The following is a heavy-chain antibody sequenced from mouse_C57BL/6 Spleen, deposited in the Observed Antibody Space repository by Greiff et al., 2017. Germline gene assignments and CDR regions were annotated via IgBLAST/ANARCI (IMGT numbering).Heavy chain of an antibody. J-gene: IGHJ2*01. V-gene: IGHV1-84*01. Sequence: VQLQQSGPELVKPGASVKISCKASGYTFTDYYINWVKQRPGQGLAWIGWIYPGSGNTKYNEKFKGKATLTVDTSSSTAYMQLSSLTSEESAVYFCARYETGTLDYWGQGTTLTVSS. CDR3: ARYETGTLDY. D-gene: IGHD4-1*01. CDR2: IYPGSGNT. CDR1: GYTFTDYY.